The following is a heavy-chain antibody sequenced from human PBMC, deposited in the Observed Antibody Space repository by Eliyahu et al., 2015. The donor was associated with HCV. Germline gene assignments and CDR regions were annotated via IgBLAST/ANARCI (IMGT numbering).Heavy chain of an antibody. D-gene: IGHD6-13*01. Sequence: EVQLVESGGGLVQPGGSLRLSCAASGFXFSGYWMSWVRQAPGKGLEWVANIKQDGSEKYYVDSVKGRFTISRDNAKNSLYLQMNSLRAEDTAVYYCASPGYSSSWYSGLDYWGQGTLVTVSS. CDR2: IKQDGSEK. CDR3: ASPGYSSSWYSGLDY. CDR1: GFXFSGYW. V-gene: IGHV3-7*03. J-gene: IGHJ4*02.